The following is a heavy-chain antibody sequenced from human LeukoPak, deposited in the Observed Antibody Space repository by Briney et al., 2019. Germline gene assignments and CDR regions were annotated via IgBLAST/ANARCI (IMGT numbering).Heavy chain of an antibody. J-gene: IGHJ4*02. CDR1: GFTFSSYG. V-gene: IGHV3-30*18. D-gene: IGHD3-10*01. Sequence: PGRSLRLYCAASGFTFSSYGMHWVRQAPGKGLEWVAVISYDGSNKYYADSVKGRFTISRDNSKNTLYLQMNSLRAEDTAVYYCAKGGITMVRGVSSFDYWGQGTLVTVSS. CDR3: AKGGITMVRGVSSFDY. CDR2: ISYDGSNK.